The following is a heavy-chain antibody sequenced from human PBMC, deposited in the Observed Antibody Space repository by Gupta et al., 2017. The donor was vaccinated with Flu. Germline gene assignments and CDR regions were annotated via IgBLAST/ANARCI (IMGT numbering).Heavy chain of an antibody. V-gene: IGHV1-69-2*01. CDR1: GYQFDGYY. Sequence: EVHLEPIGTEVKEPGATVKISSHVYGYQFDGYYINWVRQAPGKGLEWVGLVDPEDNKADYAENLRGRISITADRSKETVYLELSSLRSEDTAVYYCSTGYCMSSQCWPWGRGTQVTVSS. CDR2: VDPEDNKA. CDR3: STGYCMSSQCWP. J-gene: IGHJ5*02. D-gene: IGHD2-2*01.